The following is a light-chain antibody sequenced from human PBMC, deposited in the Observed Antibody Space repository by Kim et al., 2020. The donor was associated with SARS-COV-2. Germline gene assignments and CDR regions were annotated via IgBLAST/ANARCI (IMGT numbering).Light chain of an antibody. V-gene: IGLV2-14*03. CDR1: ISDVGGSNY. CDR3: SSYATRSASVV. J-gene: IGLJ2*01. CDR2: DVN. Sequence: QSITISCTGTISDVGGSNYVSWYQQYPGKAPKLLIFDVNKRPSGVSNRFSGPKSGYTASLAISGLQAEDEADYYCSSYATRSASVVFGGGTQLTVL.